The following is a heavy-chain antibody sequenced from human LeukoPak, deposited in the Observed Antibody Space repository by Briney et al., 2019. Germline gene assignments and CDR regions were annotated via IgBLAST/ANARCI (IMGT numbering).Heavy chain of an antibody. CDR3: ARPHYGDFGDDAFDI. CDR2: ITASGGNT. Sequence: GGSLRLSCAASGFTFSSYAMGWVRQAPGKGLEWVSAITASGGNTYYADSVKGRFTISRDNAKNSLYLQMNSLRAEDTAVYYCARPHYGDFGDDAFDIWGQGTMVTVSS. CDR1: GFTFSSYA. V-gene: IGHV3-23*01. D-gene: IGHD4-17*01. J-gene: IGHJ3*02.